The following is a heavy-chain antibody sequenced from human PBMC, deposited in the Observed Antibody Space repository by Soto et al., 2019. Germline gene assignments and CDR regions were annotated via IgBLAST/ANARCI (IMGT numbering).Heavy chain of an antibody. Sequence: PGGSLRLSCAASGFTFSSYGMHWVRQAPGKGLEWVAVIWYDGSNKYYADSVKGRFTISRDNSKNTLYLQMNSLRAEDTAVFYCLRDWGFKATMVRGVPYYYGMDVWGQGTTVTVSS. CDR1: GFTFSSYG. V-gene: IGHV3-33*01. CDR2: IWYDGSNK. CDR3: LRDWGFKATMVRGVPYYYGMDV. J-gene: IGHJ6*02. D-gene: IGHD3-10*01.